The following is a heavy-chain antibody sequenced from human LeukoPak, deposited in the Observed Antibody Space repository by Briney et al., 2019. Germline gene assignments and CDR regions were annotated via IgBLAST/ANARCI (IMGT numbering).Heavy chain of an antibody. V-gene: IGHV4-59*08. D-gene: IGHD2-15*01. Sequence: SETLSLTCTVSGGSISSYYWSWIRQPPGKGLEWIGYIYYSGSTNYNPSLKSRVTISVDTSKNQFSLKLSSVTAADTAVYYCARLSLEGMSGGYTNFDYWGRGTLVTVSS. J-gene: IGHJ4*02. CDR3: ARLSLEGMSGGYTNFDY. CDR2: IYYSGST. CDR1: GGSISSYY.